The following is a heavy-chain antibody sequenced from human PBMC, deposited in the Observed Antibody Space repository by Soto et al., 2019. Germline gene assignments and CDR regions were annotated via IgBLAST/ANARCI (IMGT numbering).Heavy chain of an antibody. Sequence: PVGSLRLSCASSVFTFSSYGMHWVRHSPGKGLEWVAVISYDGSNKYYADSVKGRFTISRDNSKNTLYLQMNSLRAEDTAVYYCAKGVIVATITLFEDLGQGTLDIVSS. CDR2: ISYDGSNK. J-gene: IGHJ4*02. V-gene: IGHV3-30*18. CDR3: AKGVIVATITLFED. CDR1: VFTFSSYG. D-gene: IGHD5-12*01.